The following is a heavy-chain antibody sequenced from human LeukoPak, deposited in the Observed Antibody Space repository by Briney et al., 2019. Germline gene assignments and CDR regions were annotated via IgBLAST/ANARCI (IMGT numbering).Heavy chain of an antibody. CDR1: GGSFSGYY. D-gene: IGHD3-3*01. J-gene: IGHJ4*02. V-gene: IGHV4-34*01. CDR2: INHSGST. CDR3: ARLGFWSGFDY. Sequence: SETLSLTCAVYGGSFSGYYWSWIRQPPGKGLEWIGEINHSGSTNYNPSLKSRVTISVDTSKSQFSLKLSSVTAADTAVYYCARLGFWSGFDYWGQGTLVTVSS.